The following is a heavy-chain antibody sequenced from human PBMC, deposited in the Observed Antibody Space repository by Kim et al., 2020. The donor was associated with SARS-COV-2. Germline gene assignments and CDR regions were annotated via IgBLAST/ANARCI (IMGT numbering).Heavy chain of an antibody. CDR2: IYYSGST. Sequence: SETLSLTCTVSGGSISSYYWSWIRQPPGKGLEWIGYIYYSGSTNHNPSLKSRVTISVDTSKNQFSLKLSSVTAADTAVYYCARRGIAAAGISAFDIWDQGTMVTVSS. CDR3: ARRGIAAAGISAFDI. V-gene: IGHV4-59*13. CDR1: GGSISSYY. D-gene: IGHD6-13*01. J-gene: IGHJ3*02.